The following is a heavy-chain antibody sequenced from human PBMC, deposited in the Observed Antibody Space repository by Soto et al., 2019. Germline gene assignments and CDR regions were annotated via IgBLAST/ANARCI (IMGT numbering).Heavy chain of an antibody. CDR2: IYYSGST. CDR1: GGSISSGGYY. CDR3: AREIQAYYDILTGYYNGYFDY. V-gene: IGHV4-31*03. J-gene: IGHJ4*02. D-gene: IGHD3-9*01. Sequence: SETLSLTCTVSGGSISSGGYYWSWIRQHPGKGLEWIGYIYYSGSTYYNPSLKSRVTISVDTSKNQFSLKLSSVTAADTAVYYRAREIQAYYDILTGYYNGYFDYWGQGTLVTVSS.